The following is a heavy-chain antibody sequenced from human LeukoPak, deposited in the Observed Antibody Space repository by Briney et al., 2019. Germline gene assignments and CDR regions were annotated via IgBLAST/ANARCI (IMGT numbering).Heavy chain of an antibody. D-gene: IGHD1-26*01. J-gene: IGHJ4*02. Sequence: SETLSLTSNVSGGSISSYYWTWIRQSPGKGLEWIGYISYSGSTKYNPSVERRVTISKDTSKNHFFLRINSVAAADTATYYCARQAGSFTTFDYWGQGILVTVSS. V-gene: IGHV4-59*08. CDR2: ISYSGST. CDR3: ARQAGSFTTFDY. CDR1: GGSISSYY.